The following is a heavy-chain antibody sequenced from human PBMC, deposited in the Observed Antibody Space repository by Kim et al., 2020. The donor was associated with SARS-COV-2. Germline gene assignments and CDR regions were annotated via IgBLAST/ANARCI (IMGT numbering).Heavy chain of an antibody. CDR1: GFTFNTSP. CDR3: AKGVTNSGFDY. J-gene: IGHJ4*02. CDR2: INWDGTST. D-gene: IGHD4-17*01. V-gene: IGHV3-23*01. Sequence: GGSLRLSCVASGFTFNTSPMGWVLHSPGEGLEWVSRINWDGTSTYYADSVKGRVTMSSDKSKNTVYLHMNSLRVEDTAVYYCAKGVTNSGFDYWGQGAQVTVSS.